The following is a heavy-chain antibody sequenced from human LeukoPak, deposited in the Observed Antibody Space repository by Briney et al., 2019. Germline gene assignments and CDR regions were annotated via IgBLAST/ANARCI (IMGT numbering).Heavy chain of an antibody. CDR2: INPSGGST. J-gene: IGHJ4*02. CDR3: ARDQKVRNYDILTGYYHYYFDY. Sequence: ASVKVSCKASGYTFTSYYMHWVRQAPGQGLEWMRIINPSGGSTSDAQKFQGRVTMTRETSTSTVYMELSSLRSEDTAVYYCARDQKVRNYDILTGYYHYYFDYWGQGTLVTVSS. D-gene: IGHD3-9*01. V-gene: IGHV1-46*01. CDR1: GYTFTSYY.